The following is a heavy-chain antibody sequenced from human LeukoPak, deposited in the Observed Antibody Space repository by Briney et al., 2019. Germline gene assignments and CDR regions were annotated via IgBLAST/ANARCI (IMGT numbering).Heavy chain of an antibody. CDR1: GYTFTVYY. Sequence: ASVKVSCKASGYTFTVYYMHWVRQAPGQGLEWMGWINPNSGGTNYAQKFQGRVTMTRDTSISTAYMELSRLRSDDTAVYYCARGDLYYGSGSYYTDYYYYMDVWGKGTTVTISS. CDR3: ARGDLYYGSGSYYTDYYYYMDV. D-gene: IGHD3-10*01. V-gene: IGHV1-2*02. J-gene: IGHJ6*03. CDR2: INPNSGGT.